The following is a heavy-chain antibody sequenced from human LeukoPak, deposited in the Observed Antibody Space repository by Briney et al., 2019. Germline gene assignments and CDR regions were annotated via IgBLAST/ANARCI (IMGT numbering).Heavy chain of an antibody. CDR3: ARGRIVVVVAATNYYYYYMDV. J-gene: IGHJ6*03. Sequence: ASVKVSCKASGYTFTSYDINWVRQATGQGLEWMRWMNPNSGNTGYAQKFQGRVTITRNTSISTAYMELSSLRSEDTAVYYCARGRIVVVVAATNYYYYYMDVWGKGTTVTVSS. D-gene: IGHD2-15*01. V-gene: IGHV1-8*01. CDR2: MNPNSGNT. CDR1: GYTFTSYD.